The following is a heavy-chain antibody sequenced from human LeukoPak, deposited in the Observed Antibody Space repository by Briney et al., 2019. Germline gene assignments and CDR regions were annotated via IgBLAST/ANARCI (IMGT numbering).Heavy chain of an antibody. CDR3: AREEVGAAADIDY. CDR2: IYYRGST. D-gene: IGHD6-13*01. Sequence: SETLSLTCTVSGGSISSSSYYWGWIRQPPGTGLEWIGSIYYRGSTYYNLSLKSRVTISVDTSKNQFSLKLGSVTAADTAVYYCAREEVGAAADIDYWGQGTLVTVSS. V-gene: IGHV4-39*07. J-gene: IGHJ4*02. CDR1: GGSISSSSYY.